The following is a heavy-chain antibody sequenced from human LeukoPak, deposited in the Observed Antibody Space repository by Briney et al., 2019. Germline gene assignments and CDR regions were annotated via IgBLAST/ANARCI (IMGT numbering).Heavy chain of an antibody. CDR2: IYYSGST. Sequence: PSETLSLTCTVSGGSVSSYYWSWIRQSPGKGLEWIGYIYYSGSTNYNPSLKSRVTISVDTSKNQFSLKLSSVTAADTAVYYCARTGWYSSSWYAGNWFDPWGQGTLVTVSS. CDR1: GGSVSSYY. D-gene: IGHD6-13*01. V-gene: IGHV4-59*02. J-gene: IGHJ5*02. CDR3: ARTGWYSSSWYAGNWFDP.